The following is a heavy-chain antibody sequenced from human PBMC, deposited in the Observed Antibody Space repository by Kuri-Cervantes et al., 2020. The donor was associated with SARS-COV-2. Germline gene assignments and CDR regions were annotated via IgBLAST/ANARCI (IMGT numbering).Heavy chain of an antibody. Sequence: ESLKISCAASGLSFSSSWMHWVRQPPGKGLVWVSRISSDGSTTNYADSVKGRFTISRDNARNMLYLQMNSLRAEDTALYYCLLSPTGYGRFDPWGQGTLVTVSS. CDR2: ISSDGSTT. V-gene: IGHV3-74*01. CDR1: GLSFSSSW. CDR3: LLSPTGYGRFDP. D-gene: IGHD3-9*01. J-gene: IGHJ5*02.